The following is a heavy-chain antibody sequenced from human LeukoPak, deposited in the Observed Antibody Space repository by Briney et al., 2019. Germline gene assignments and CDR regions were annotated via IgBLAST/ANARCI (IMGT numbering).Heavy chain of an antibody. CDR3: ARDGPGPYYYYYYMDV. D-gene: IGHD2-8*02. CDR2: ISYDGSNK. V-gene: IGHV3-30-3*01. Sequence: RAGGSLRLSCAASGFTFSSYAMHWVRQAPGKGLEWMAVISYDGSNKYYADSVKGRFTISRDNSKNTLYLQMNSLRAEDTAVYYCARDGPGPYYYYYYMDVWGKGTTVTVSS. CDR1: GFTFSSYA. J-gene: IGHJ6*03.